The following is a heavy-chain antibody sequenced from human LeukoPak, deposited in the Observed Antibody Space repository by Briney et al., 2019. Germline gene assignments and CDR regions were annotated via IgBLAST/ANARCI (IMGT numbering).Heavy chain of an antibody. CDR3: ARFRSAAGLPYYFDY. CDR2: INPNSGGT. V-gene: IGHV1-2*02. CDR1: GYTFTGYY. Sequence: GASVKVSCKASGYTFTGYYMHWVRQAPGQGLEWMGWINPNSGGTNYAQKFQGRVTMTRDTSISTAYMELSRLRSDDTAVYYCARFRSAAGLPYYFDYWGQGTLVTVSS. D-gene: IGHD6-13*01. J-gene: IGHJ4*02.